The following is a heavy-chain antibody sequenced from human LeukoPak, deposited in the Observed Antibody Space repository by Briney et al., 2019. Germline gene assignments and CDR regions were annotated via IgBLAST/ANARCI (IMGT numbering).Heavy chain of an antibody. CDR2: IYYSGST. CDR1: GGSISSYY. CDR3: ARGGHYYYYMDV. V-gene: IGHV4-59*01. D-gene: IGHD3-16*01. Sequence: PSETLSLTCTVSGGSISSYYWSWIRQPPGKGLEWIGYIYYSGSTNYNPSLKSRVTLSVDTSKNQFSLKLISVTAADTAVYYCARGGHYYYYMDVWGKGTTVTVSS. J-gene: IGHJ6*03.